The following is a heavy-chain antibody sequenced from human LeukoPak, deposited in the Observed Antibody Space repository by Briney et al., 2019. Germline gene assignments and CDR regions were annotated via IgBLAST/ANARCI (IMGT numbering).Heavy chain of an antibody. CDR2: ISGSGGST. CDR3: ALDYYDSSGYYGAIDY. Sequence: PGGSLRLSCAASGFTFSSYAMSWVRQAPGKGLEWVSAISGSGGSTYYADSVKGRFTISRDNSKNTLYLQMNSLRAEDTAVYYCALDYYDSSGYYGAIDYWGQGTLVTVSS. J-gene: IGHJ4*02. D-gene: IGHD3-22*01. CDR1: GFTFSSYA. V-gene: IGHV3-23*01.